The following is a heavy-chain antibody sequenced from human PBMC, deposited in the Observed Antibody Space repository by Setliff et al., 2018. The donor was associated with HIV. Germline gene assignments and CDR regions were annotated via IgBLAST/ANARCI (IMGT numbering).Heavy chain of an antibody. J-gene: IGHJ4*02. D-gene: IGHD3-10*01. Sequence: GGSLRLSCAASGFTFSYYWMSWVRQAPGKGLEWVANIKEDGGDKDYVDSVKGRFTISRDNAKNSLYLQMNSVRADDTAVYYCARGGRSGSLDYWGQGTLVTVSS. CDR3: ARGGRSGSLDY. V-gene: IGHV3-7*01. CDR2: IKEDGGDK. CDR1: GFTFSYYW.